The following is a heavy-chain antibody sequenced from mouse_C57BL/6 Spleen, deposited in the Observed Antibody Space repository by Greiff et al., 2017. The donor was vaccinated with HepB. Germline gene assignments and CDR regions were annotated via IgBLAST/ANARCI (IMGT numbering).Heavy chain of an antibody. D-gene: IGHD1-1*01. CDR1: GYTFTEYT. Sequence: VKLMESGAELVKPGASVKLSCKASGYTFTEYTIHWVKQRSGQGLEWIGWFYPGSGSIKYNEKFKDKATLTADKSSSTVYMELSRLTSEDSAVYFGARHGYYYGSSYSAWFAYWGQGTLVTVSA. V-gene: IGHV1-62-2*01. CDR2: FYPGSGSI. CDR3: ARHGYYYGSSYSAWFAY. J-gene: IGHJ3*01.